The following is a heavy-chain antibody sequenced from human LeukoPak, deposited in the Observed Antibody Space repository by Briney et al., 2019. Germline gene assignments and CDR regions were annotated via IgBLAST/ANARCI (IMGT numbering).Heavy chain of an antibody. CDR1: GSTFSSYA. J-gene: IGHJ3*02. CDR2: MKTNTGNP. V-gene: IGHV7-4-1*02. D-gene: IGHD3/OR15-3a*01. CDR3: SRCGFWTDHPAVDI. Sequence: GASVKLSCKASGSTFSSYAMNWGRQAPGQGLGWRGWMKTNTGNPTYDKGFTGRCVFSLDTSVTTAYVQISSLKDDDTAADYYSRCGFWTDHPAVDIWGEGTMVIVSS.